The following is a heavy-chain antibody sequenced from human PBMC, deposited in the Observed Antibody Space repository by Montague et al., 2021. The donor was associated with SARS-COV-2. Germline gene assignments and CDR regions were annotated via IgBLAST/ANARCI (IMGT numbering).Heavy chain of an antibody. CDR1: GGSVSSGTYY. J-gene: IGHJ3*01. Sequence: SETLSLTCTVSGGSVSSGTYYWGWIRQPPGKGLEWIGSIYYSGKSDYXPSLKSRATIFVDTSKNQFSLQLSSVTAADTAVYYCARPQPYYDILTGNPLDVWGQGAMVTVSS. CDR3: ARPQPYYDILTGNPLDV. V-gene: IGHV4-39*01. CDR2: IYYSGKS. D-gene: IGHD3-9*01.